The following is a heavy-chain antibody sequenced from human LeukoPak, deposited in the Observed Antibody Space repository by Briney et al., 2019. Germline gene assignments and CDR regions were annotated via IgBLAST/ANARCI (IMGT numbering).Heavy chain of an antibody. CDR1: GFSVSSNY. J-gene: IGHJ5*02. CDR3: ALHINGDYESRFDP. D-gene: IGHD4-17*01. CDR2: MYSGGST. V-gene: IGHV3-53*01. Sequence: GGSLRLSCAASGFSVSSNYLSWVRQAPGKGLEWVSVMYSGGSTFYADSVKGRFTISRDNSKNTLSLQMNSLRAEDTAIYYCALHINGDYESRFDPWGQGTLVTVSS.